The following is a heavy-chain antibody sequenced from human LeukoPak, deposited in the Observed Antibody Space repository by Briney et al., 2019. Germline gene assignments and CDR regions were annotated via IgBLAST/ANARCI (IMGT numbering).Heavy chain of an antibody. CDR2: INHSGST. J-gene: IGHJ4*02. Sequence: SETLSLTCAVYGGSFSGYYWSWIRQPPGKGLEWIGEINHSGSTNYNPSLKSRVTLSVDTSKNQLSLKLSSVTAADTAVYYCARHNRGGGYYFDYWGQGTLVTVSS. V-gene: IGHV4-34*01. CDR3: ARHNRGGGYYFDY. CDR1: GGSFSGYY. D-gene: IGHD1-1*01.